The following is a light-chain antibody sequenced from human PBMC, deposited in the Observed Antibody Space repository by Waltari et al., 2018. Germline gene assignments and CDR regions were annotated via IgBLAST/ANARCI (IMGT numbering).Light chain of an antibody. CDR2: DIT. CDR3: SSYTTSISYV. J-gene: IGLJ1*01. Sequence: QSALTQPASVSGSPGQAITISCTGTSSAIGVSQHVSWYQHHPGKAPKLMIYDITNRPSGVSDRFSGSKSDYTASLTISGLEAEDEADYYCSSYTTSISYVFGTGTRVTVL. V-gene: IGLV2-14*03. CDR1: SSAIGVSQH.